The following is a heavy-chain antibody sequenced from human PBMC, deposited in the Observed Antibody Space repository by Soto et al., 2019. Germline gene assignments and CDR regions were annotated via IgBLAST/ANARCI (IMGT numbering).Heavy chain of an antibody. D-gene: IGHD1-1*01. V-gene: IGHV3-30-3*01. J-gene: IGHJ3*01. CDR3: VRDRGYPDSFDV. CDR1: GFTFSSYA. CDR2: ISYDGSNK. Sequence: GGSLRLSCAASGFTFSSYAMHWVRQAPGKGLEWVAVISYDGSNKYYADSVKGRFTISRDNSKNTLYLQMNSLRAEDTDEYFCVRDRGYPDSFDVWGQGTMVTVSS.